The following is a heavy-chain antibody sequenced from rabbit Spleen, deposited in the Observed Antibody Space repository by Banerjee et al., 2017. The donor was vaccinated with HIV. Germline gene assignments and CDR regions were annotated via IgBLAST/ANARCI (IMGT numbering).Heavy chain of an antibody. V-gene: IGHV1S47*01. CDR1: GFTISGYW. D-gene: IGHD1-1*01. CDR2: IYPITETT. CDR3: AREDVGGSVNL. J-gene: IGHJ4*01. Sequence: QEQLEESGGRLVQPGGSLTLSCKAFGFTISGYWMNWVRQAPGKGLEWIGIIYPITETTYYASWVNGRFTISSNTNQNTVSLQINSLTAADTATYFCAREDVGGSVNLWGPGTLVTV.